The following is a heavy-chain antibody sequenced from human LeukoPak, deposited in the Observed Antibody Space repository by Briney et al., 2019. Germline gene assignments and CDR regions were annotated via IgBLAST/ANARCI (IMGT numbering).Heavy chain of an antibody. D-gene: IGHD5-18*01. CDR3: ARVRGYSYGGCEYDY. V-gene: IGHV3-48*02. J-gene: IGHJ4*02. Sequence: PGGSLRLSCAASGFTFSSYSMNWVRQAPGKGLEWVSYISSSSSTIYYADSVEGRFTISRDNAKNSLYLQMNSLRDEDTAVYYCARVRGYSYGGCEYDYWGQGTLVTVSS. CDR1: GFTFSSYS. CDR2: ISSSSSTI.